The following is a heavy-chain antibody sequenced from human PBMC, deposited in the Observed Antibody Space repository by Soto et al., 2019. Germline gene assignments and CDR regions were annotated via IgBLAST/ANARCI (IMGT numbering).Heavy chain of an antibody. CDR2: LSGSGTST. CDR3: AKATTNGGWFNPFDS. Sequence: EVQLLESGGGLVQPGGSLRLSCAASGFSFVNYAMNWVRQAPGKGLEWVSGLSGSGTSTYYRDSVKGRFTIARDTSRDTLFLQMNSLTAADTAVYYCAKATTNGGWFNPFDSWGQGALVTVSS. D-gene: IGHD6-19*01. CDR1: GFSFVNYA. J-gene: IGHJ4*02. V-gene: IGHV3-23*01.